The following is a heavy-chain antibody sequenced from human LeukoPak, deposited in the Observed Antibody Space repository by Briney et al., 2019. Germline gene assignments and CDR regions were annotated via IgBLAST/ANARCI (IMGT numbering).Heavy chain of an antibody. CDR3: ATDYAGAGAFDI. J-gene: IGHJ3*02. CDR2: FDPEDGET. Sequence: ASVKVSCKVSGYTLTELSMHWVRQAPGKGLEWMGGFDPEDGETIYAQKFQGRVTMTEDTSTDTAYMELSNLRSEDTAVYYCATDYAGAGAFDIWGQGTMVTASS. CDR1: GYTLTELS. D-gene: IGHD1-26*01. V-gene: IGHV1-24*01.